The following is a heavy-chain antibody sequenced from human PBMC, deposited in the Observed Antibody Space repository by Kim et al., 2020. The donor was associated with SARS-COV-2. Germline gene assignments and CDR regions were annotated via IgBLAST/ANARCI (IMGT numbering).Heavy chain of an antibody. J-gene: IGHJ4*02. CDR2: MNPNSGNT. D-gene: IGHD6-13*01. Sequence: ASVKVSCKASGYTFTSYDINWVRQATGQGLEWMGWMNPNSGNTGYAQKFQGRVTMTRNTSISTAYMELSSLRSEDTAVYYCAREVSSSWYVDFDYWGQGTLVTVSS. CDR1: GYTFTSYD. V-gene: IGHV1-8*01. CDR3: AREVSSSWYVDFDY.